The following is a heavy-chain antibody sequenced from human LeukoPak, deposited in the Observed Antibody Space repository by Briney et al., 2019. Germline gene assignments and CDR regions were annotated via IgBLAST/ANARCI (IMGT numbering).Heavy chain of an antibody. CDR2: ISGSGGST. Sequence: GGSLRLSCAASGFTFSSYAMSWVRQAPGKGLEWVSAISGSGGSTYYADSVKGRFTISRDNSKNTLYLPMNSLRAEDTAVYYCAKDSDIVVVVADFDYWGQGTLVTVSS. V-gene: IGHV3-23*01. CDR3: AKDSDIVVVVADFDY. CDR1: GFTFSSYA. D-gene: IGHD2-15*01. J-gene: IGHJ4*02.